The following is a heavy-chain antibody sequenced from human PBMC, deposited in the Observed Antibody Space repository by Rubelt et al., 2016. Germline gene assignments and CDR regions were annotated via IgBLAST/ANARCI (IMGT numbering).Heavy chain of an antibody. CDR2: IWYDGSNK. D-gene: IGHD6-13*01. Sequence: QVQLVESGGGVVQPGRSLRLSCAASGFTFSSYGMHWVRQAPGKGLEWVAVIWYDGSNKYYADSVKGRFTISRDNSKNTLYLQMNSLSAEDTAVYYCARDFPWVYSSPGDAFDIWGQGTMVTVSS. CDR3: ARDFPWVYSSPGDAFDI. J-gene: IGHJ3*02. V-gene: IGHV3-33*01. CDR1: GFTFSSYG.